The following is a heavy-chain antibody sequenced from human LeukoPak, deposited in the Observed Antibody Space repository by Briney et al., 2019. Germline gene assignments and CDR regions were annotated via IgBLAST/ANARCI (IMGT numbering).Heavy chain of an antibody. CDR2: INHSGST. CDR1: GGSFSGYY. V-gene: IGHV4-34*01. CDR3: ARAGITMVRGVNRGTTFDY. D-gene: IGHD3-10*01. J-gene: IGHJ4*02. Sequence: SETLSLTCAVYGGSFSGYYWSWIRQPPGKGLEWIGEINHSGSTNYNPSLKSRVTISVDTSKNQFSLKLSSVTAADTAVYYCARAGITMVRGVNRGTTFDYWGQGTLVPSPQ.